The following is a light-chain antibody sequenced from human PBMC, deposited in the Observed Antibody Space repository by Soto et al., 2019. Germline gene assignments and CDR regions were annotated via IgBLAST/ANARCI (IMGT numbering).Light chain of an antibody. CDR3: CSYTGFSTDIL. Sequence: SALTQPASVSGSPGQSITISCTGTSSDVGSYNFVSWYQHHAGTAPKLIIYQVTNRPSGVSDRFSASKSGDTASLTISGLQAEDEAIYYCCSYTGFSTDILFGGGTKLTVL. CDR1: SSDVGSYNF. CDR2: QVT. J-gene: IGLJ2*01. V-gene: IGLV2-14*01.